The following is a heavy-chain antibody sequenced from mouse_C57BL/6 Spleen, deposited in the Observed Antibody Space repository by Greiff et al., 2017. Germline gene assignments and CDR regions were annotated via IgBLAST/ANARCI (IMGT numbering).Heavy chain of an antibody. V-gene: IGHV2-6-1*01. Sequence: VMLVESGPGLVAPSQSLSITCTVSGFSLTSYGVHWVRQPPGKGLEWLVVIWSDGSTTYNSALKSRLSISKDNSKSQVFLKMNSLQTDDTAMYYCARHDDGFDYAMDYWGQGTSVTVSS. J-gene: IGHJ4*01. D-gene: IGHD2-3*01. CDR2: IWSDGST. CDR1: GFSLTSYG. CDR3: ARHDDGFDYAMDY.